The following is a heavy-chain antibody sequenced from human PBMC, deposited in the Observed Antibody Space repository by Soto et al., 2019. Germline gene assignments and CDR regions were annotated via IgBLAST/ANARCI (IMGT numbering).Heavy chain of an antibody. CDR1: GFSFSNSA. Sequence: EVQVVESGGGLVQPGGSLRLSCAASGFSFSNSAMHWVRQAPGKGLEYVSGISSNGCYTYYANSVKDRFTISRDNAKNTLYLQMGSLRGEDRAVYYCARGGTSARDEIDYWGQGTLVTVSS. D-gene: IGHD2-2*01. CDR2: ISSNGCYT. V-gene: IGHV3-64*01. J-gene: IGHJ4*02. CDR3: ARGGTSARDEIDY.